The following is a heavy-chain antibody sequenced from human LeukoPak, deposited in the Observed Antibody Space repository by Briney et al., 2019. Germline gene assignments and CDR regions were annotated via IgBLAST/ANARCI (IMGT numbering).Heavy chain of an antibody. CDR2: IYYGGST. CDR3: ARHGGGGGSLFDY. D-gene: IGHD3-16*01. CDR1: GGSISSSSYY. Sequence: SETLSLTCTVSGGSISSSSYYRGWIRQPPGKGLEWIGSIYYGGSTYYNPSIKSRVTISVDTSKNQFFLKLSSVTAADAAVYYCARHGGGGGSLFDYWGQGTLVTVSS. J-gene: IGHJ4*02. V-gene: IGHV4-39*01.